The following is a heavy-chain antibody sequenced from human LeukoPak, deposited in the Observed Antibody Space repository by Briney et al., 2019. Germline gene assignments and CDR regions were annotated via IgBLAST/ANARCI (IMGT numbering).Heavy chain of an antibody. D-gene: IGHD5-12*01. CDR2: INANSGGT. CDR1: GHTFTGYY. Sequence: GASVKVSCKASGHTFTGYYMHWVRQAPGQGLEWMGWINANSGGTNYAQKLQGRVTITADESTSTAYMELSSLRSEDTAVYYCARDRSGYDYFGYWGQGTLVTVSS. V-gene: IGHV1-2*02. CDR3: ARDRSGYDYFGY. J-gene: IGHJ4*02.